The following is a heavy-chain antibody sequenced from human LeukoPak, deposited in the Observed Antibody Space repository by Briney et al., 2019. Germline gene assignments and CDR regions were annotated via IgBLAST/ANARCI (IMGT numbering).Heavy chain of an antibody. V-gene: IGHV1-24*01. CDR1: GYTLTELS. Sequence: ASVKVSCKVSGYTLTELSMHWVRQAPGKGLEWMGGFDPEDGETIYAQKFQGRVTMTEDTSTDTDYMELSSLRSEDTAVYYCATTTIFGVVIINDAFDIWGQGTMVTVSS. J-gene: IGHJ3*02. CDR2: FDPEDGET. D-gene: IGHD3-3*01. CDR3: ATTTIFGVVIINDAFDI.